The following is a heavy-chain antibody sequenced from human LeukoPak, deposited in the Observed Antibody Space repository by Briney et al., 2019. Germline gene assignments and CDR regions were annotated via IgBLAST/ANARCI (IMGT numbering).Heavy chain of an antibody. CDR3: ARATMVIRSNWFDS. CDR1: GFTFSYYY. D-gene: IGHD3-10*01. J-gene: IGHJ5*01. Sequence: GGSLRLSCAASGFTFSYYYVSWIRQAPGKGLEWVSYSSGSGSTIYYADSVKGRFTISRYNAKNSLYLQMNSLRAEDTAVYYCARATMVIRSNWFDSWGQGTLVTVSS. CDR2: SSGSGSTI. V-gene: IGHV3-11*04.